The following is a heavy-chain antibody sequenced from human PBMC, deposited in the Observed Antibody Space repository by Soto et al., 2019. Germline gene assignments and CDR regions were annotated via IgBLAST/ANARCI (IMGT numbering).Heavy chain of an antibody. J-gene: IGHJ3*02. CDR3: ASWGDADYSNYQKDAFDI. CDR1: GDSITSPIYY. D-gene: IGHD4-4*01. CDR2: INHSGST. V-gene: IGHV4-39*07. Sequence: PSETLSLTCAVSGDSITSPIYYWDWIRRPPGEGLEWIGEINHSGSTNYNPSLKSRVTISVDTSKNQFSLKLSSVTAADTAVYYCASWGDADYSNYQKDAFDIWGQGTMVTVSS.